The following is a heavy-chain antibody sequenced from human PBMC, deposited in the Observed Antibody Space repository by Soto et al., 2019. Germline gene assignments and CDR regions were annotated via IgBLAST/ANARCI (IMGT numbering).Heavy chain of an antibody. D-gene: IGHD3-16*01. J-gene: IGHJ5*02. V-gene: IGHV4-31*02. Sequence: VHLKEPAPGLVNPYKTLSSTSLFPGASFGSGGYYGSGIRRPPGKGLEWIGYIYYSGSTYYNPSLKSRVTISVDTSKNQFSLKLSSVTAADTAVYYCARGGGDYPTPWGQGTLVTVSS. CDR1: GASFGSGGYY. CDR3: ARGGGDYPTP. CDR2: IYYSGST.